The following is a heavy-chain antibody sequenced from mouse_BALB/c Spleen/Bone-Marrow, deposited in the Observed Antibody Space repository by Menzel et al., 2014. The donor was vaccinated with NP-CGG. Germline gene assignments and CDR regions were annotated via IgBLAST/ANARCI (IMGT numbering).Heavy chain of an antibody. CDR3: ARYRLGTYFDY. CDR2: IDPANGNT. D-gene: IGHD2-14*01. CDR1: GFNIKDTY. V-gene: IGHV14-3*02. J-gene: IGHJ2*01. Sequence: VQLQQSGAELVKPGASVKLSCTASGFNIKDTYMHWVKQRPEQGLEWIGRIDPANGNTKYDPKFQGKATITADTSSNTAYLQLSSLTSEDTAVYYCARYRLGTYFDYLGQATTLTVSS.